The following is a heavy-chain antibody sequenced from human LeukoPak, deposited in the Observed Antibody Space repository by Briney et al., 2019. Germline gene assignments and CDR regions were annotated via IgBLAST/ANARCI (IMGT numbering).Heavy chain of an antibody. Sequence: GRSLRLSCAASGFTFDDCAMHWVRQAPGKGLEWVSGISWNSGSIGYADSVKGRFTISRDNAKNSLYLQMNSLRAEDTALYYCAKDTAVVPAAIDYWGQGTLVTVSS. D-gene: IGHD2-2*01. CDR2: ISWNSGSI. CDR1: GFTFDDCA. CDR3: AKDTAVVPAAIDY. V-gene: IGHV3-9*01. J-gene: IGHJ4*02.